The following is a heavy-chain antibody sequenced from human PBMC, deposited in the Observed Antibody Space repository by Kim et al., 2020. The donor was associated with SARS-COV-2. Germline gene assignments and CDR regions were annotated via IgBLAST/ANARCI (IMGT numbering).Heavy chain of an antibody. D-gene: IGHD2-21*02. CDR2: ISDAGST. CDR3: AKDRPGTAIDSFDY. CDR1: GFTFSSYA. V-gene: IGHV3-23*01. Sequence: GGSLRLSCAASGFTFSSYAMNWVRQAPGKGLEWVSVISDAGSTYYADSVKGRFTISRDNSKNTLYLQMNSLRAEDTAAYYCAKDRPGTAIDSFDYWGRGT. J-gene: IGHJ4*02.